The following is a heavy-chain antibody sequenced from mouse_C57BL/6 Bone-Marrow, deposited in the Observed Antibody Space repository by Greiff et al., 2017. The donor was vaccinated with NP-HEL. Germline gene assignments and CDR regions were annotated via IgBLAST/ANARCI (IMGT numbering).Heavy chain of an antibody. CDR2: INPGSGGT. CDR3: ARTIVSSITTVDAMDY. CDR1: GYAFTNYL. J-gene: IGHJ4*01. Sequence: QVQLQQSGAELVRPGTSVKVSCKASGYAFTNYLIEWVKQRPGQGLEWIGVINPGSGGTNYNEKFKGKATLTADKSSSTAYMQLSSLTSEDSAVYFCARTIVSSITTVDAMDYWGQGTSVTVSS. V-gene: IGHV1-54*01. D-gene: IGHD1-1*01.